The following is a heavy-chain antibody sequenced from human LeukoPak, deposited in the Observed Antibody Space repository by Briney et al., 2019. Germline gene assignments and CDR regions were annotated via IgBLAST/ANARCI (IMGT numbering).Heavy chain of an antibody. CDR3: LARSLVAVSGSYYMDV. V-gene: IGHV3-30*02. Sequence: HPGGSLRLSCAASGFTFSTYGMHWVRQAPGEGLDWVAFIQFDEHKKYYADSVKGRFTISRDNSENTVYLQMNSLRAEDTAVYYCLARSLVAVSGSYYMDVWGKGATVSVSS. CDR2: IQFDEHKK. CDR1: GFTFSTYG. J-gene: IGHJ6*03. D-gene: IGHD1-26*01.